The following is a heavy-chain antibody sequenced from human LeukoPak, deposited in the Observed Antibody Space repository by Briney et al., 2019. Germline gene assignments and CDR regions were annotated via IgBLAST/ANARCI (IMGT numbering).Heavy chain of an antibody. J-gene: IGHJ6*02. D-gene: IGHD2-21*01. CDR1: GGSISSGGYY. V-gene: IGHV4-31*03. CDR3: ARDLGVRGMDV. CDR2: IYYSGST. Sequence: PSETLSLTCTVSGGSISSGGYYWSWIRQHPGKGLEWIGYIYYSGSTYYNPSLKSRVTISVDTSKTQFSLRLSSVSAADTAIYYCARDLGVRGMDVWGQGTTVTVSS.